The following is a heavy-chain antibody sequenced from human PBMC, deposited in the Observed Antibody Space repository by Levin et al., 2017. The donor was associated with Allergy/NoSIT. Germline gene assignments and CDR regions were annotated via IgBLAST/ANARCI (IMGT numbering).Heavy chain of an antibody. D-gene: IGHD1-26*01. Sequence: SCAASGFIFSTYDMIWVRQAPGKGLEWVSTVSATGGNTFYAHSARGRFTISRDNSKNTLWLQMSSLRADDTAVYYCAKKVGATLVWGQGTLVTVSS. CDR3: AKKVGATLV. V-gene: IGHV3-23*01. J-gene: IGHJ4*02. CDR1: GFIFSTYD. CDR2: VSATGGNT.